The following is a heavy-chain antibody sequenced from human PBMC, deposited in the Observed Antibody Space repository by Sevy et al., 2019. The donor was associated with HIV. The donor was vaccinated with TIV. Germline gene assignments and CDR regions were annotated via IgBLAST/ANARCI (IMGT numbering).Heavy chain of an antibody. J-gene: IGHJ4*02. D-gene: IGHD6-13*01. CDR1: GFNFSSYG. V-gene: IGHV3-33*01. Sequence: GGSLRLSCAASGFNFSSYGMHWVRQAPGKGLEWVAVIWYDGSNKYYADSVKGRFTISRDNSKNTLYLQMNSLRAEDTAVYYCARGGGAAAGTFDYWGQGALVTVSS. CDR2: IWYDGSNK. CDR3: ARGGGAAAGTFDY.